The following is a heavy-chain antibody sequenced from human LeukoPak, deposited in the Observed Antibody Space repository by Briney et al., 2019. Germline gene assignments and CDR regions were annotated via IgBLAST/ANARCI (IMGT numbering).Heavy chain of an antibody. CDR1: GASIRSSY. CDR2: IHYSGST. CDR3: ARRVWATTISRDGFDI. Sequence: SETLSLTCTVSGASIRSSYWSWIRQPPGKGLEWIGHIHYSGSTNYNPSLKSRVAISVDTSKNQFSLKLSSVTAADTAVYYCARRVWATTISRDGFDIWGQGTMVTVSS. D-gene: IGHD1-26*01. V-gene: IGHV4-59*01. J-gene: IGHJ3*02.